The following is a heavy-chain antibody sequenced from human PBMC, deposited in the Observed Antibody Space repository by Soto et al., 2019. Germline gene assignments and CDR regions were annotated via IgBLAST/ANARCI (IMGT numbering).Heavy chain of an antibody. CDR2: INPNSGGT. D-gene: IGHD1-7*01. CDR1: GDTFTGYY. V-gene: IGHV1-2*04. CDR3: ANTRQGDPEAQLRPGGNFDY. J-gene: IGHJ4*02. Sequence: ASVKVCCKASGDTFTGYYMHWVRQAPGQGLEWMGWINPNSGGTNYAQKFQGWVTMTRDTSISTAYMELSSLRAEDTAVYYCANTRQGDPEAQLRPGGNFDYWGQGTLVTVSS.